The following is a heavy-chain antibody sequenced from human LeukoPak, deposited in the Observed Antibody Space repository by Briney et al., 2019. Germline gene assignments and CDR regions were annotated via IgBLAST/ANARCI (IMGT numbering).Heavy chain of an antibody. CDR3: ARDSPLQSPGGVDYYYGMDV. Sequence: GGSLRLSCAASGFTVSSNYMSWVRQAPGKGLEWVSVIYSGGSTYYADSVKGRFTISRDNSKNTLCLQMNSLRAEDTAVYYCARDSPLQSPGGVDYYYGMDVWGQGTTVTVSS. J-gene: IGHJ6*02. V-gene: IGHV3-66*01. CDR1: GFTVSSNY. CDR2: IYSGGST. D-gene: IGHD4-11*01.